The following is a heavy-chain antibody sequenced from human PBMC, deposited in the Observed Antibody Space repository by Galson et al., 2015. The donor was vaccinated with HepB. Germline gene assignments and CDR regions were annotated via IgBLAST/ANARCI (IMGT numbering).Heavy chain of an antibody. Sequence: SLRLSCAASGFTFSSSAMSWVRQAPGRGLEWVSAISGGGGSRNYADSVKGRFTISRDNSTNTLYLQMNSLRAEDTAVYYCAKASYSGYDVGAFDIWGQGTMVTVSS. J-gene: IGHJ3*02. V-gene: IGHV3-23*01. CDR3: AKASYSGYDVGAFDI. D-gene: IGHD5-12*01. CDR1: GFTFSSSA. CDR2: ISGGGGSR.